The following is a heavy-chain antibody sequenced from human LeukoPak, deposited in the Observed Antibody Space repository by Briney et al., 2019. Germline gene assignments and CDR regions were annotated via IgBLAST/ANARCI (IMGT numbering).Heavy chain of an antibody. CDR3: ARATNGRFDI. Sequence: GGSLRLSCEASGFTNSSYSMNWVRQAPGKVLELVSFISRSTSYISYADSVKGRFTISRDNAKSSLWLQMNSLRAEDTAVYYCARATNGRFDIWGQGTMVTVS. D-gene: IGHD2-8*01. CDR2: ISRSTSYI. CDR1: GFTNSSYS. J-gene: IGHJ3*02. V-gene: IGHV3-21*01.